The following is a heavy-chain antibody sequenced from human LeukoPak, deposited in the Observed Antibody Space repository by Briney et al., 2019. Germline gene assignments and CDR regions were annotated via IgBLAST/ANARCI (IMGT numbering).Heavy chain of an antibody. V-gene: IGHV5-51*01. Sequence: GESLKISCKGSGYSFTSYWIGWVRQMPGKGLEWMGIIYPGDSDTRYSPSFQGQVTISADKSISTAYLQWSSLKASDTAMYYCGKTMVRRDPLPDAFDIWGQGTMVTVSS. J-gene: IGHJ3*02. CDR2: IYPGDSDT. CDR1: GYSFTSYW. D-gene: IGHD3-10*01. CDR3: GKTMVRRDPLPDAFDI.